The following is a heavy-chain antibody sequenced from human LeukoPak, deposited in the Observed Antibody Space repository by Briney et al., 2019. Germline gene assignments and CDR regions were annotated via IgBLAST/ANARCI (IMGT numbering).Heavy chain of an antibody. D-gene: IGHD5-18*01. Sequence: PGGPLRLXCAASGFTFSSYAMHWARQAPGKGLEWVAVISYDGSNKYYADSVKGRFTISRDNSKNTLYLQMNSLRAEDTAVYYCSKDPGYSYGFFDYWGQGTLVTVSS. CDR2: ISYDGSNK. CDR3: SKDPGYSYGFFDY. V-gene: IGHV3-30-3*02. CDR1: GFTFSSYA. J-gene: IGHJ4*02.